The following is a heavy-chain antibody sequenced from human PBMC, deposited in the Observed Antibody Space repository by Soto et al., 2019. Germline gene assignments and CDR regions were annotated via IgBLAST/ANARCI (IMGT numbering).Heavy chain of an antibody. CDR1: GYTFTSYY. Sequence: GASVKVSCTASGYTFTSYYMHWVRQAPGQGLEWMGIINPSGGSTSYAQKFQGRVTMTRDTSTSTVYMELSSLRSEDAAVYYCARGSYDILTGYYSQYFDYWGQGTLVTVSS. CDR3: ARGSYDILTGYYSQYFDY. CDR2: INPSGGST. D-gene: IGHD3-9*01. J-gene: IGHJ4*02. V-gene: IGHV1-46*03.